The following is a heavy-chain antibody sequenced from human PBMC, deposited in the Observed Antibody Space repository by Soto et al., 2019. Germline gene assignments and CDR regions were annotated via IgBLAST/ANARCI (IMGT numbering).Heavy chain of an antibody. D-gene: IGHD4-4*01. J-gene: IGHJ6*02. CDR3: ARHISNFRYYYYAMDV. CDR2: ISGSGGST. CDR1: GFTFSSYA. V-gene: IGHV3-23*01. Sequence: PGGSLRLSCASSGFTFSSYAMSWVRQAPGKGLEWVSAISGSGGSTYYAGSVKGRFTISRDNSKNTLYLQWNTLRASDTAMYYCARHISNFRYYYYAMDVWGQGTTVTVSS.